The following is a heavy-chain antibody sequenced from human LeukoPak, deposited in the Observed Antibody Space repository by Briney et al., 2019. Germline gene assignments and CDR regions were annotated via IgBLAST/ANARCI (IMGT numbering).Heavy chain of an antibody. J-gene: IGHJ4*02. CDR2: ISSSSDHI. V-gene: IGHV3-21*04. CDR3: AKGKADYYGSGPPGY. D-gene: IGHD3-10*01. Sequence: GGSLRLTCAASGSTFSSYSMNWVRQAPGKGLEWVSSISSSSDHIAYADSVKGRFTISRDDAKNSLYLQMNSLRAEDTALYYCAKGKADYYGSGPPGYWGQGTLVTVSS. CDR1: GSTFSSYS.